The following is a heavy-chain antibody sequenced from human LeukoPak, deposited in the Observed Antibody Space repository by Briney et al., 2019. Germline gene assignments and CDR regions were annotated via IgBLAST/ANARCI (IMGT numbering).Heavy chain of an antibody. Sequence: PSETLSLTCIISGGSISSYYWSWIRQSPGKGLEWIGYITYTGSTDYDPSLKSRVTISVDTSRNQFSLRLNSVTAADTAVYYCARTGSYSSGWYDYWGQGTLVTVSS. J-gene: IGHJ4*02. CDR1: GGSISSYY. CDR2: ITYTGST. CDR3: ARTGSYSSGWYDY. D-gene: IGHD6-19*01. V-gene: IGHV4-59*01.